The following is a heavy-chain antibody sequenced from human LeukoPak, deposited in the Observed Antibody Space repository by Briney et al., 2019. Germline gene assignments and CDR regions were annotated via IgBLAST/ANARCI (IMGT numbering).Heavy chain of an antibody. CDR1: GFTFSSYG. CDR3: AILSIGYCSGGSCYSAFDI. CDR2: ISYDGSNK. J-gene: IGHJ3*02. D-gene: IGHD2-15*01. V-gene: IGHV3-30*03. Sequence: PGGSLRLSCAASGFTFSSYGMHWVRQAPGKGLEWVAVISYDGSNKYYADSVKGRFTISRDNSKNTLYLQMNSLRAEDTAVYYCAILSIGYCSGGSCYSAFDIWGQGTMVTVSS.